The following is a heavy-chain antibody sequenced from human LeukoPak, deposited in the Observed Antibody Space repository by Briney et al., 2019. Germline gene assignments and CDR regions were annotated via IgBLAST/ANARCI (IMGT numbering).Heavy chain of an antibody. D-gene: IGHD6-19*01. CDR3: AVLIAVAGTVDY. CDR2: MNQDGSVK. J-gene: IGHJ4*02. V-gene: IGHV3-7*03. Sequence: GGSLRLSCAVSGFTFSNYWMSWVRQAPGKGLEWVINMNQDGSVKFYLDSVKGRFTISRDDAKNSLYLQMNSLRAEDTALYYCAVLIAVAGTVDYWGQGTLVTVSS. CDR1: GFTFSNYW.